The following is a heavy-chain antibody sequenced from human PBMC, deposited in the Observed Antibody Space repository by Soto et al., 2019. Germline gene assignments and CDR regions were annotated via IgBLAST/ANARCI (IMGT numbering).Heavy chain of an antibody. V-gene: IGHV1-46*01. CDR1: GYTFTSYY. CDR3: ARVEDYYDSSGPAFDI. CDR2: INPSGGST. D-gene: IGHD3-22*01. Sequence: ASVKVSCKASGYTFTSYYMYWVRQAPGQGLEWMGIINPSGGSTSYAQKFQGRVTMTRDTSTSTVYMELSSLRSEDTAVYYCARVEDYYDSSGPAFDIWGQGTMVTVS. J-gene: IGHJ3*02.